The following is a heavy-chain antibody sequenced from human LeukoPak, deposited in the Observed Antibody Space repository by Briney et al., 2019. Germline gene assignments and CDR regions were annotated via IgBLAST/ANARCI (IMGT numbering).Heavy chain of an antibody. CDR2: ISYDGSNK. Sequence: GGSLRLSYAASGFTFSSYAMHWVRQAPGKGLEWVAVISYDGSNKYYADSVKGRFTISRDNSKNTLYLQMNSLRAEDTAVYYCATEGHRSPLWGRGTLVTVSS. V-gene: IGHV3-30*04. J-gene: IGHJ2*01. CDR3: ATEGHRSPL. CDR1: GFTFSSYA.